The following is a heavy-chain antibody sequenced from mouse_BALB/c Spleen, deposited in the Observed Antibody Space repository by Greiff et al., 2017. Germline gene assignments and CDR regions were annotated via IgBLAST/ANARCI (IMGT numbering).Heavy chain of an antibody. V-gene: IGHV1-9*01. D-gene: IGHD4-1*01. CDR3: ARGGILGRGYFDV. Sequence: VQLQQSGAELMKPGASVKISCKATGYTFSSYWIEWVKQRPGHGLEWIGEILPGSGSTNYNEKFKGKATFTADTSSNTAYMQLSSLTSEDSAVYYCARGGILGRGYFDVWGAGTTVTVSS. J-gene: IGHJ1*01. CDR2: ILPGSGST. CDR1: GYTFSSYW.